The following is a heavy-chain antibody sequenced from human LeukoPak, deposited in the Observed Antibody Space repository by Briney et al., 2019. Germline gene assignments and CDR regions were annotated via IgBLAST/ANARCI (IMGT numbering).Heavy chain of an antibody. D-gene: IGHD2-21*02. V-gene: IGHV3-74*01. CDR2: INSVGSST. Sequence: GGSLRLSCAASGFTFDSYWMHWGRQAPGKGLVWVSHINSVGSSTHYADSVKGRFTISRDNAKNTLYLQMNSLRAEDTAVYYCARDLAVTNWFDPWGQGTLVTVSS. CDR3: ARDLAVTNWFDP. J-gene: IGHJ5*02. CDR1: GFTFDSYW.